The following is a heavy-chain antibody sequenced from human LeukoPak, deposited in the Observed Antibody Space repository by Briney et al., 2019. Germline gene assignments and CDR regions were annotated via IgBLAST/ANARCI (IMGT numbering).Heavy chain of an antibody. V-gene: IGHV1-46*01. CDR3: ARDNSVGDIAWWFDP. CDR1: GYSFTSHY. CDR2: INPSGSST. Sequence: ASVKVSCKASGYSFTSHYMHWVRQAPGQGLEWLGLINPSGSSTLYAQKFQGRVTMTRDMSTTTDYMELSSLRSEDTAVYYCARDNSVGDIAWWFDPWGQGTPVTVSS. D-gene: IGHD3-16*02. J-gene: IGHJ5*02.